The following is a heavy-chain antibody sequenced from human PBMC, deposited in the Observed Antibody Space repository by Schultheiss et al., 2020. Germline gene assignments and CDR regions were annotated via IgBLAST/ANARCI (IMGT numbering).Heavy chain of an antibody. V-gene: IGHV3-49*04. CDR3: GFSGSGSHNQYYFDY. J-gene: IGHJ4*02. CDR1: GFTFGDYA. D-gene: IGHD3-10*01. Sequence: SLKISCTASGFTFGDYAMSWVRQAPGKGLEWVGFIRSKAYGGTTEYAASVKGRFTISRDDSKSIAYLQMNSLKTEDTAVYYCGFSGSGSHNQYYFDYWGQGTLVTVSS. CDR2: IRSKAYGGTT.